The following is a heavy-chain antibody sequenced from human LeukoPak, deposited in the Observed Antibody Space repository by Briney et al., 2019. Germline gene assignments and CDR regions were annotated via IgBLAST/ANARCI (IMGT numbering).Heavy chain of an antibody. CDR2: ISAYNGNT. CDR3: ARDNGYCSSTSCPYPYYYYGMDV. CDR1: GYTFTSYG. Sequence: ASVKVSCKASGYTFTSYGISWVRQAPGQGLEWMGWISAYNGNTNYAQKLQGRVTMTTDTSTSTAYMELRSLRSDDTAVYYCARDNGYCSSTSCPYPYYYYGMDVWGQGTTVTVSS. V-gene: IGHV1-18*01. J-gene: IGHJ6*02. D-gene: IGHD2-2*01.